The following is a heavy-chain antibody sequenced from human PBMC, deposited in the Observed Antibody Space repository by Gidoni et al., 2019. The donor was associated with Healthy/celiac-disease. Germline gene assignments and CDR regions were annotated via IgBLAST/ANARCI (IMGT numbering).Heavy chain of an antibody. V-gene: IGHV4-34*01. Sequence: QVQLQQWGAGLLTPSETLSLTCAVYGGSFSGYYWSWIRQPPGKGLEWIGEINHSGSTNYNPSLKSRVTISVDTSKNQFSLKLSSVTAADTAVYYCARGVRGYSYGYKAPHFDYWGQGTLVTVSS. J-gene: IGHJ4*02. CDR2: INHSGST. CDR1: GGSFSGYY. CDR3: ARGVRGYSYGYKAPHFDY. D-gene: IGHD5-18*01.